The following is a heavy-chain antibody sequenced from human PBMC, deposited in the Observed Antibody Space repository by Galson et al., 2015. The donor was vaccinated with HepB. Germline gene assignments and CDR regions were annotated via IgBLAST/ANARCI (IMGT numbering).Heavy chain of an antibody. D-gene: IGHD6-13*01. CDR3: AKDTGRGSSWYY. J-gene: IGHJ4*02. CDR1: GFTFSSYA. CDR2: ISGSGGST. Sequence: SLRLSCAASGFTFSSYAMNWVRQAPGKGLEWVSTISGSGGSTYYADSVKGRFTISRDNSKSTLFLQMNSLGAEDTAVYYCAKDTGRGSSWYYWGQGTLVTVSS. V-gene: IGHV3-23*01.